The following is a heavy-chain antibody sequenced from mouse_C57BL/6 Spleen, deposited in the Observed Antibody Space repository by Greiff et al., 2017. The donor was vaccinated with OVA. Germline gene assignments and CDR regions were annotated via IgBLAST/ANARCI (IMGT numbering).Heavy chain of an antibody. CDR1: GYTFTRYW. D-gene: IGHD4-1*01. V-gene: IGHV1-50*01. CDR3: ARGGTGTRYFDY. CDR2: IDPSDSST. Sequence: QVQLQQSGAELVKPGASVKLSCKASGYTFTRYWMQWVKQRPGQGLEWIGEIDPSDSSTNYNQKFKGKATLTVDTSSSTAYMQLSSLTSEDSAVYYCARGGTGTRYFDYWGQGTTLTVSS. J-gene: IGHJ2*01.